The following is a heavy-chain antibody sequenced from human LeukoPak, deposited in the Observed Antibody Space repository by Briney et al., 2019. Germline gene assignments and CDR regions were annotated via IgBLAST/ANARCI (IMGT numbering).Heavy chain of an antibody. V-gene: IGHV3-21*01. Sequence: GGSLRLSCAASGFTFSSYSMNWVRQAPGKGLEWVSFISSSTSYISYADSVKGRFTISRDNAKSSLWLQMNSLRAEDTAVYYCARARNWNDALDYWGQGTLVTVSS. D-gene: IGHD1-1*01. J-gene: IGHJ4*02. CDR3: ARARNWNDALDY. CDR1: GFTFSSYS. CDR2: ISSSTSYI.